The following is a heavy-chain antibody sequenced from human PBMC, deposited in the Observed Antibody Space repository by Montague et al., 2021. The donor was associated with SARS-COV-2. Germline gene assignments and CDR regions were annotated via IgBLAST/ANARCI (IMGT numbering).Heavy chain of an antibody. V-gene: IGHV4-34*01. CDR3: ARGRQYFNMIVVVMTGGEYYFDY. Sequence: SETLSLTCAVYGGSFSDYYWSWIRQPPGKGLEWIGEINHRGTSKYNTSLKSRVSISLDTSENQFSLYLSSVTAADTAVYYCARGRQYFNMIVVVMTGGEYYFDYWGPGTLVTVSS. J-gene: IGHJ4*02. CDR1: GGSFSDYY. D-gene: IGHD3-22*01. CDR2: INHRGTS.